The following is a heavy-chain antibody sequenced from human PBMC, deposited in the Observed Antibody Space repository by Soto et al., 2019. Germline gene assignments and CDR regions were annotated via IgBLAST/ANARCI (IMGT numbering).Heavy chain of an antibody. J-gene: IGHJ6*02. CDR3: AKILSRVTSYYYGMDV. V-gene: IGHV3-23*01. D-gene: IGHD4-17*01. CDR1: GYSVSPYP. Sequence: CVSRRRACAASGYSVSPYPLLCVGHTPGKWLGCAGSISGSGANTYYAGSVRGRFTISRDNSKNTLDLQMNSLRDDDTAVYYCAKILSRVTSYYYGMDVSGHVPTVALAS. CDR2: ISGSGANT.